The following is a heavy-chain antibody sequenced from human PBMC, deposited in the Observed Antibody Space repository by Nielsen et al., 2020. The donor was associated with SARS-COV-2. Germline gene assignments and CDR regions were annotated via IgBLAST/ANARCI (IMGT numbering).Heavy chain of an antibody. CDR1: GGSISSYY. CDR2: IYYSGGT. CDR3: ARVDYILDWFDP. Sequence: SETLSLTCTVSGGSISSYYWSWIRQPPGKGLEWIGYIYYSGGTNYNPSLKSRVTISVDTSKNQFSLKLSSVTAADTAVYYCARVDYILDWFDPWGQGTLVTVSS. J-gene: IGHJ5*02. D-gene: IGHD2/OR15-2a*01. V-gene: IGHV4-59*01.